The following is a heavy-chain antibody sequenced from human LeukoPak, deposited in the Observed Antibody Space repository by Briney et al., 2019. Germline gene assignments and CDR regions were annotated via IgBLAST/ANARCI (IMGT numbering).Heavy chain of an antibody. CDR3: ARARPAYSSSLAWFDP. CDR1: GGSISSSSYY. CDR2: IYYSGST. Sequence: SETLSLTCTVSGGSISSSSYYWGWIRQPPGKVLEWIGSIYYSGSTYYNPSLKSRVTISVDTSKNQFSLKLSSVTAADTAVYYCARARPAYSSSLAWFDPWGQGTLVTVSS. D-gene: IGHD6-13*01. J-gene: IGHJ5*02. V-gene: IGHV4-39*07.